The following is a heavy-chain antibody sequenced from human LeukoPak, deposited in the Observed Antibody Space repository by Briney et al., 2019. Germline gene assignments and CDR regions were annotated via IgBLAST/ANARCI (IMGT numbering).Heavy chain of an antibody. CDR3: AKDRASSWWYFDL. Sequence: PGGSLRLSCAASGFTFSNYWMHWVRQAPGKGLVWVSRINSDGINTSYADSVKGRFTISRDNAKNTLYLQMNSLTTEDTAVYYCAKDRASSWWYFDLWGRGTLVTVSS. CDR2: INSDGINT. D-gene: IGHD1-26*01. V-gene: IGHV3-74*01. CDR1: GFTFSNYW. J-gene: IGHJ2*01.